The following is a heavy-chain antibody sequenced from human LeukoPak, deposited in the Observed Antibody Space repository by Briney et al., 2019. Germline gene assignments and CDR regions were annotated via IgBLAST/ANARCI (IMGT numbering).Heavy chain of an antibody. CDR1: GYTFTSYD. V-gene: IGHV1-8*01. CDR3: ARSQSNYYDSSGYFQH. CDR2: MNPNSGNT. D-gene: IGHD3-22*01. J-gene: IGHJ1*01. Sequence: ASVKVSCKASGYTFTSYDINWVRQATGQGLEWMGWMNPNSGNTGYAQKFQGRVTMTRNTSISTAYMELSSLGSEDTAVYYCARSQSNYYDSSGYFQHWGQGTLVTVSS.